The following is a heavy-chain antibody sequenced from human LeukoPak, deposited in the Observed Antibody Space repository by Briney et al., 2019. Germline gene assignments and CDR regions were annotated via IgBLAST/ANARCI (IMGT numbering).Heavy chain of an antibody. Sequence: SETLSLTCTVSGGSISSYYWSWIRQPPGKGLEWIGSIYSSGSTYYNASLQSRVTISIETSKNQISLRLNSVTAADTAIYYCAKSGGYGLIDYWGQGTLVTVSS. CDR2: IYSSGST. V-gene: IGHV4-59*04. CDR3: AKSGGYGLIDY. D-gene: IGHD1-26*01. CDR1: GGSISSYY. J-gene: IGHJ4*02.